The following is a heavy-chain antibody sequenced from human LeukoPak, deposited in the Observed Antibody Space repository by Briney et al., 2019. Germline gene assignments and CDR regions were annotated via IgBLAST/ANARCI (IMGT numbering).Heavy chain of an antibody. CDR2: IYHSGST. Sequence: SETLSLTCTVSGYSISSGYYWGWIRQPPGKGLEWIGSIYHSGSTYYNPSLKSRVTISVDTSKNQFSLKLSSVTAADTAVYYCARDNGGNAFDYWGQGTLVTVSS. CDR1: GYSISSGYY. J-gene: IGHJ4*02. D-gene: IGHD4-23*01. V-gene: IGHV4-38-2*02. CDR3: ARDNGGNAFDY.